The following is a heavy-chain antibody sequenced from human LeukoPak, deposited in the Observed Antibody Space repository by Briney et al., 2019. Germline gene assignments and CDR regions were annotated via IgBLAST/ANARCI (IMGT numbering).Heavy chain of an antibody. CDR2: IYYSGSS. CDR1: GVSIKSYY. CDR3: ARQGGGFWYFDL. Sequence: PSETLSLTCTVSGVSIKSYYWSWIRQAPGKGLEWIGDIYYSGSSNYNPSLKKRVTISVDTSKNQFSLKLSSVTAADTAVYYCARQGGGFWYFDLWGRGTLVTVSS. J-gene: IGHJ2*01. V-gene: IGHV4-59*08. D-gene: IGHD6-25*01.